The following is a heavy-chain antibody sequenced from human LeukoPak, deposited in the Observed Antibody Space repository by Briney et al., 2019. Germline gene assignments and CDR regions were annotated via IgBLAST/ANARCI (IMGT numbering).Heavy chain of an antibody. CDR3: ARGAVVVPAANTPDGFDY. J-gene: IGHJ4*02. Sequence: ASVKVSCKASGYTFTSYDINWVRQATGQGLEWMGWMNPNSGNTGYAQKFQGRVTMTRNTSISTAYMELSSLRSEDTAVYYCARGAVVVPAANTPDGFDYWGQGTLVTVSS. CDR1: GYTFTSYD. CDR2: MNPNSGNT. D-gene: IGHD2-2*01. V-gene: IGHV1-8*01.